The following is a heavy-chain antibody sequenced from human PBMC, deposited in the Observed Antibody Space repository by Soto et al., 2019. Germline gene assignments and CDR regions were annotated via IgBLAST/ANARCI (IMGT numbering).Heavy chain of an antibody. D-gene: IGHD2-15*01. J-gene: IGHJ4*02. Sequence: EVQLVESGGGLVQPGGSLRLSCAASGFTFSSYWMHWVRQAPGKGLVWVSRINSDGSSTGYADSVMGRFTISRDNAKNTLYLQRNRLRAEDTAVYYCARDQGYCSGGGCYGAGYWGQGTLVTVSS. V-gene: IGHV3-74*01. CDR3: ARDQGYCSGGGCYGAGY. CDR2: INSDGSST. CDR1: GFTFSSYW.